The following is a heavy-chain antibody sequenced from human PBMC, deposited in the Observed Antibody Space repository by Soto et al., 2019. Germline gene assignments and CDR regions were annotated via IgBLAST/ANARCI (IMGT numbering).Heavy chain of an antibody. CDR2: ISSSSSYT. V-gene: IGHV3-11*06. CDR3: ARDLSYLGAVAGIPDY. CDR1: GFTFSDYY. Sequence: GGSLSLSCAASGFTFSDYYMSWIRQAPGKGLEWVSYISSSSSYTNYADSVKGRFTISRDNAKNSLYLQMNSLRAEDTAVYYCARDLSYLGAVAGIPDYWGQGTLVTVSS. D-gene: IGHD6-19*01. J-gene: IGHJ4*02.